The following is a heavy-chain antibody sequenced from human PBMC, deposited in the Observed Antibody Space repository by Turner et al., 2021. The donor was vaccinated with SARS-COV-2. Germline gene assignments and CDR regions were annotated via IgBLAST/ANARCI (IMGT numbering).Heavy chain of an antibody. CDR3: SRDDPWDTPMAHQGGGFDY. Sequence: QVQMVESGGGVVQPGRSLRLSCAASGFYFSSYAMHWVRQAPGKGVEWVAVISYDRSNKYYADSVKGRFTISRDNSENTLYLQMISLRAEDTAVYDFSRDDPWDTPMAHQGGGFDYWGLGTLVTVSS. CDR1: GFYFSSYA. D-gene: IGHD5-18*01. CDR2: ISYDRSNK. V-gene: IGHV3-30-3*01. J-gene: IGHJ4*02.